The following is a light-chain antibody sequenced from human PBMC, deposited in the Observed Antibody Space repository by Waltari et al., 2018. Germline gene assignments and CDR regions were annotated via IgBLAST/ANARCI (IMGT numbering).Light chain of an antibody. J-gene: IGKJ3*01. CDR3: QLLVNWPLFT. CDR2: ETS. V-gene: IGKV3-11*01. CDR1: QSVSNY. Sequence: EIVLTQSPATLSVSPGERATLSCRASQSVSNYLAWYQQKPGQAPRLLIYETSNRASGIPARFSGSGSGTDFTLTIGSLEPEDFAVYYCQLLVNWPLFTFGPGTKVDIK.